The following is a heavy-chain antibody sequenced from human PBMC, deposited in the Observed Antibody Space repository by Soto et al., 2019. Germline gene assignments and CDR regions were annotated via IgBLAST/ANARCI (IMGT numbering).Heavy chain of an antibody. CDR2: IYYSGST. CDR3: ATTDTGANWFDP. J-gene: IGHJ5*02. CDR1: GGSISSSSYY. D-gene: IGHD7-27*01. Sequence: ETLSLTCTVSGGSISSSSYYWGWIRQPPGKGLEWIGSIYYSGSTYYNPSLKSRVTISVDTSKNQFSLKLSSVTAADTAVYYCATTDTGANWFDPWGQGTLVTVSS. V-gene: IGHV4-39*01.